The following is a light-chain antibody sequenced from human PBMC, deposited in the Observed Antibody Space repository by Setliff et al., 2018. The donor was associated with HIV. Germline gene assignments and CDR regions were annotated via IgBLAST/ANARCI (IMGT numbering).Light chain of an antibody. CDR2: DVT. CDR3: SSYTSSITLYV. V-gene: IGLV2-14*03. CDR1: SGDIGGYKY. J-gene: IGLJ1*01. Sequence: QSVLTQPASVSGSPGQSITISCTGTSGDIGGYKYVSWYQQHPGKAPKLMIYDVTNRPSGVSNRFSGSKSGNTASLTISGLQAEDEADYYCSSYTSSITLYVFGTGTKVPS.